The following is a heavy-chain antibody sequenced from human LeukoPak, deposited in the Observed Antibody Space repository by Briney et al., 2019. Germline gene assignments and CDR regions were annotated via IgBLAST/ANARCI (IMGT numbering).Heavy chain of an antibody. J-gene: IGHJ5*02. CDR2: MNPNSGNT. CDR1: GYTFTSYD. Sequence: ASVKVSCKASGYTFTSYDINWVRQATGQGLEWMGWMNPNSGNTGYAQKFQGRVTMTRNTSISTAYMELSSLRSEDTAVYYCARGDFYDFWSGYYFRWFDPWGQGTLVTASS. CDR3: ARGDFYDFWSGYYFRWFDP. V-gene: IGHV1-8*01. D-gene: IGHD3-3*01.